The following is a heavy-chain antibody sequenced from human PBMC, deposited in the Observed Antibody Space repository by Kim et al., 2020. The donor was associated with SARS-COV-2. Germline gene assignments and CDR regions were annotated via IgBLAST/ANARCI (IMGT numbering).Heavy chain of an antibody. V-gene: IGHV1-8*01. CDR1: GYTFTSYD. Sequence: ASVKVSCKASGYTFTSYDINWVRQATGQGLEWMGWMNPNSGNTGYAQKFQGRVTMTRNTSISTAYMELSSLRSEDTAVYYCARRRGLGYCSGGSCYSLVPWGQGTLVTVSS. CDR3: ARRRGLGYCSGGSCYSLVP. J-gene: IGHJ5*02. D-gene: IGHD2-15*01. CDR2: MNPNSGNT.